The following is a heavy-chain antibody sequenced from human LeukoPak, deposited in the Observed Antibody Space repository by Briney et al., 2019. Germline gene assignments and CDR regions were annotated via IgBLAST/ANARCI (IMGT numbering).Heavy chain of an antibody. V-gene: IGHV4-59*01. CDR3: ARGNSGWYGYYFDY. J-gene: IGHJ4*02. CDR2: IYYSGST. CDR1: GGSISSYY. Sequence: SETLSLTCTVSGGSISSYYWSWIRQPPGKGLERVGYIYYSGSTNYNPSLKSRVTLSVDTSKNQFSLKLSSVTDADTAVYYCARGNSGWYGYYFDYWGQGTLVTVSS. D-gene: IGHD6-19*01.